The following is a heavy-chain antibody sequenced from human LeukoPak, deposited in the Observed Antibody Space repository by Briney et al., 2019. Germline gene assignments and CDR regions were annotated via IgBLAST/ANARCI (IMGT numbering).Heavy chain of an antibody. V-gene: IGHV3-48*03. D-gene: IGHD3-22*01. CDR2: ISSSGSTI. CDR3: AGKRDYYDSSGYY. J-gene: IGHJ4*02. Sequence: GGSLRLSCAASGFTFSSYEMNWVRQAPGKGLEWVSYISSSGSTIYYADSVKGRFTIPRDNSKNTLYLQMNSLRAEDTAVYYCAGKRDYYDSSGYYWGQGTLVTVSS. CDR1: GFTFSSYE.